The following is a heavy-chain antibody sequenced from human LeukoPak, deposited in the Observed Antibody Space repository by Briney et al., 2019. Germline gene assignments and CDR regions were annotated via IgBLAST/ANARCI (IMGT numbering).Heavy chain of an antibody. CDR2: VSSSSSNI. J-gene: IGHJ4*02. CDR3: ARDFRFAVDY. CDR1: GFTFSSYT. V-gene: IGHV3-48*02. Sequence: RPGGSLRLSCAASGFTFSSYTMNWVRQAPGKGLEWISCVSSSSSNIYYADSVKGRFTISRDNAKNSLYLQMNSLRDEDTAVYYCARDFRFAVDYWGQGTLVTVSS.